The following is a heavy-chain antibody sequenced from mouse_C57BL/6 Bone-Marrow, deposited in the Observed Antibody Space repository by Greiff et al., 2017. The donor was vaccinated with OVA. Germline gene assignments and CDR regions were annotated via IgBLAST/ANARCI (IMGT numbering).Heavy chain of an antibody. V-gene: IGHV1-50*01. CDR3: AGVYYGYDVDY. D-gene: IGHD2-2*01. CDR2: IDPSDSYT. Sequence: QVQLQQPGAELVKPGASVKLSCKASGYTFTSYWMQWVKQRPGQGLEWIGEIDPSDSYTNYNQKFKGKATLTVDTSSSTAYMQLSSLTSEDAAVYYYAGVYYGYDVDYWGQGTSVTVSS. J-gene: IGHJ4*01. CDR1: GYTFTSYW.